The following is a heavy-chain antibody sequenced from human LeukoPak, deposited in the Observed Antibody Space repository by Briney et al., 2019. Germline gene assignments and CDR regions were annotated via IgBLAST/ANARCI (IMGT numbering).Heavy chain of an antibody. CDR1: GFSFRSYG. J-gene: IGHJ4*02. V-gene: IGHV3-30*18. Sequence: GGSLRPSCAAPGFSFRSYGIHWVRQTPGKGLEWVAVIGSDGSNKYYADSVKGRFTISRDNSKNTLYLQMNSLRTEDTAMYFCAKEIYYDSSAFFDYWGQGTLVTVSS. CDR3: AKEIYYDSSAFFDY. D-gene: IGHD3-22*01. CDR2: IGSDGSNK.